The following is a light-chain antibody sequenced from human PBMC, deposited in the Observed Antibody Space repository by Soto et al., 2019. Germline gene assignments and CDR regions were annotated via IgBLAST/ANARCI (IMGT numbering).Light chain of an antibody. CDR3: MQPLHTPWT. V-gene: IGKV2-28*01. CDR2: LGS. Sequence: TQSPISLPITPGEPPSISCRSSQVLLHSNGYNYLDWYLQKSGQSPQLLIYLGSTRASGVPDRFNGSGSGTDFTLKIRRVEAEDVGVYYCMQPLHTPWTFGQGTKVDIK. CDR1: QVLLHSNGYNY. J-gene: IGKJ1*01.